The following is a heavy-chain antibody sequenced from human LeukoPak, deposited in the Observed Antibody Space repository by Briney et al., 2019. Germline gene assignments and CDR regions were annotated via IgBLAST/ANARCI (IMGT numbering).Heavy chain of an antibody. Sequence: GGSLRLSCAASGFTFSSYAMSWVRQAPGKGLEWVSAISGSGGSTYYADSVKGRFTISRGNSKNTLYLQMNSLRAEDTAVYYCATDFDWLLYSDYWGQGTLVTVSS. V-gene: IGHV3-23*01. CDR1: GFTFSSYA. CDR3: ATDFDWLLYSDY. D-gene: IGHD3-9*01. CDR2: ISGSGGST. J-gene: IGHJ4*02.